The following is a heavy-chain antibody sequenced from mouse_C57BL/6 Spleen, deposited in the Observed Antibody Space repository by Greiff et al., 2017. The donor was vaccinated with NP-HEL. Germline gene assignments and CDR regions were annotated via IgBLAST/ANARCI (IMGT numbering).Heavy chain of an antibody. D-gene: IGHD2-4*01. V-gene: IGHV1-15*01. CDR2: IDPETGGT. Sequence: VQLQQSGAELVRPGASVTLSCKASGYTFTDYEMHWVKQTPVHGLEWIGAIDPETGGTAYNQKFKGKAILTADKSSSTAYMELRSLTSDDSAVYYCTRSDDYGGCDYWGQGTTLTVSS. CDR3: TRSDDYGGCDY. CDR1: GYTFTDYE. J-gene: IGHJ2*01.